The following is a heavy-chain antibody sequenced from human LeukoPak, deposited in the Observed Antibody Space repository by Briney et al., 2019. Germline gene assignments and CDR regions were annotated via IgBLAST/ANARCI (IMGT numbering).Heavy chain of an antibody. CDR3: AREGYSPRDGYNFNFDY. J-gene: IGHJ4*02. Sequence: GGSLRLSCAASGFAFSSYSMNWVRQAPGKGLEWVSSISSSSSYRYYADSVKGRFTISRDNAKNSLYLQMNSLRAEDTAVYYCAREGYSPRDGYNFNFDYWGQGTLVTVSS. CDR2: ISSSSSYR. CDR1: GFAFSSYS. V-gene: IGHV3-21*01. D-gene: IGHD5-24*01.